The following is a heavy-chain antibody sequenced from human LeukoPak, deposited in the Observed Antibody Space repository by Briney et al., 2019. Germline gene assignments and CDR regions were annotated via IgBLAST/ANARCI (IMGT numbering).Heavy chain of an antibody. V-gene: IGHV4-39*07. CDR3: ARELLSSSSWYWFDP. CDR1: GGSISSSSYY. D-gene: IGHD6-13*01. CDR2: IYYSGST. Sequence: SETLSLTCTVSGGSISSSSYYWGWIRQPPGKGLEWIGSIYYSGSTYYNPSLKSRVTISVDKSKNQFSLKLSSVTAADTAVYYCARELLSSSSWYWFDPWGQGTLVTVSS. J-gene: IGHJ5*02.